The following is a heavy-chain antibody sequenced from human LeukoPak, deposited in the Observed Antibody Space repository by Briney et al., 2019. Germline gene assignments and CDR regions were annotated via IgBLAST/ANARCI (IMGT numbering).Heavy chain of an antibody. CDR1: GGSISSGDYY. D-gene: IGHD3-10*01. CDR2: IYYSGST. J-gene: IGHJ3*02. CDR3: ARARREMVRGVIIPDAFDI. Sequence: SQTLSLTCTVSGGSISSGDYYWSWIRQPPGKGLDWIGYIYYSGSTYYNPSLKSRVTISVDTSKNQFSLKLSSVTAADTAVYYCARARREMVRGVIIPDAFDIWGQGTMVTVSS. V-gene: IGHV4-30-4*01.